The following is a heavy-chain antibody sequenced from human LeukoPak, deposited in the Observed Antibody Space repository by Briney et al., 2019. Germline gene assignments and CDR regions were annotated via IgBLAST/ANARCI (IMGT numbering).Heavy chain of an antibody. J-gene: IGHJ4*02. CDR1: GFTVSSKY. CDR3: ASCPEHYGVFRRDYFDY. D-gene: IGHD4-17*01. CDR2: IYSGGST. Sequence: GGSLRLSCAASGFTVSSKYMSWVRQAPGKGLEWVSVIYSGGSTYYADSVKGRFTISRDNSKNTLYLQMNSLRAEDTAVYYCASCPEHYGVFRRDYFDYWGQGTLVTVST. V-gene: IGHV3-66*01.